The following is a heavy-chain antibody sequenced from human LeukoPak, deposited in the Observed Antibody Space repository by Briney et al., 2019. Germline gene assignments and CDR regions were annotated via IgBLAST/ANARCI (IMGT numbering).Heavy chain of an antibody. J-gene: IGHJ6*03. CDR1: GGSISSYY. CDR3: ARVRDGYKPFFYYYMDV. Sequence: SETLSLTCTVSGGSISSYYWSWIRQPAGKGLEWIGRIYTSGSTNYNPSLKSRVTMSVGTSKNQFSLKLSSVTAADTAVYYCARVRDGYKPFFYYYMDVWGKGTTVTVSS. D-gene: IGHD5-24*01. V-gene: IGHV4-4*07. CDR2: IYTSGST.